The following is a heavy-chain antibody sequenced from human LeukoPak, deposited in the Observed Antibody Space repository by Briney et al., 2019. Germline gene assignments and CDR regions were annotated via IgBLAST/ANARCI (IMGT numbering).Heavy chain of an antibody. CDR2: INNDGSST. CDR3: TRGLQGPDY. J-gene: IGHJ4*02. CDR1: GFTFSSYW. Sequence: AGSLRLSCAASGFTFSSYWMHWVRQASGKGLAWVSRINNDGSSTVYADSVKGRFTISRDNAKNTLYLQMTSPRPEDTAVYYCTRGLQGPDYWSQGTLVTVSP. V-gene: IGHV3-74*01. D-gene: IGHD5-24*01.